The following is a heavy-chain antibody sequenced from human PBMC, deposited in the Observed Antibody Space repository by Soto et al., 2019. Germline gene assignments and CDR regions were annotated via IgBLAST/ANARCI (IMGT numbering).Heavy chain of an antibody. CDR2: IYPGDSDT. V-gene: IGHV5-51*01. J-gene: IGHJ6*02. CDR1: GYSFTSYW. D-gene: IGHD6-13*01. CDR3: ARQSPSGYSSSWSYYYGMDV. Sequence: LKISCKGSGYSFTSYWIGWVRQMPGKGLEWMGIIYPGDSDTRYSPSFQGQVTISADKSISTAYLQWSSLKASDTAMYYCARQSPSGYSSSWSYYYGMDVWGQGPTVTVSS.